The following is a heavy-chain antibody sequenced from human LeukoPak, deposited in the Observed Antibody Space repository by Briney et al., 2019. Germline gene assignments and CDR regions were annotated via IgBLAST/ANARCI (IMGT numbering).Heavy chain of an antibody. CDR1: GFTFSNAW. CDR3: TAGYSSDWDYYYYYMDV. V-gene: IGHV3-15*07. Sequence: GGSLRLSCAASGFTFSNAWMNWVRQAPGKGLDGVDRIRDKTDGGTTDYAAPVKGRFTISRDDSKNTLYLQMNSLKTEDTAVYYCTAGYSSDWDYYYYYMDVWGKGTTVTVSS. CDR2: IRDKTDGGTT. J-gene: IGHJ6*03. D-gene: IGHD6-19*01.